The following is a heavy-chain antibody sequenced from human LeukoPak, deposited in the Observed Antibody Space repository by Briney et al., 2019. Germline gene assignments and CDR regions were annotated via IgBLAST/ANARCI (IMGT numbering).Heavy chain of an antibody. V-gene: IGHV3-30-3*01. Sequence: PGGSLRLSCAASGFTFSSYAMHWVRQAPGKGLEWVAVISYDGSNKYYADSVKGRFTISRDNSKNTLDLQMNSLRAEDTAVYYCARADLGSCSGGSCYGHYWGQGTLVTVSS. CDR3: ARADLGSCSGGSCYGHY. CDR1: GFTFSSYA. J-gene: IGHJ4*02. CDR2: ISYDGSNK. D-gene: IGHD2-15*01.